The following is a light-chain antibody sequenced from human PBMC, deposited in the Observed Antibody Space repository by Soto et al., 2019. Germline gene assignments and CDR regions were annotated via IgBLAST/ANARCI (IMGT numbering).Light chain of an antibody. J-gene: IGKJ1*01. CDR2: KAS. CDR3: QQYYRYPWT. CDR1: QSISSW. Sequence: DLQMTQSPSTLSASVGDRVTISCRASQSISSWLAWYQQKPGKAPKLLIYKASSLEGGVPSRFSGSGSGTEFTLTINSLQPDDFAAYYCQQYYRYPWTFGPGTKVEIK. V-gene: IGKV1-5*03.